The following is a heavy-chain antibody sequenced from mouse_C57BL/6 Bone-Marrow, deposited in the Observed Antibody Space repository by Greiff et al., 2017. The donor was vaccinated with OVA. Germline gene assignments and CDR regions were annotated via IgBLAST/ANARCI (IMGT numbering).Heavy chain of an antibody. J-gene: IGHJ1*03. V-gene: IGHV1-15*01. CDR3: TRCGYYGSSPYWYFDV. D-gene: IGHD1-1*01. CDR1: GYTFTDYE. Sequence: VQLQQSGAELVRPGASVTLSCKASGYTFTDYEMHWVKQTPVHGLEWIGAIDPETGGTAYNQKFKGKAILTADKSSSTAYMELRSLTSEDSAVYYCTRCGYYGSSPYWYFDVWGTGTTVTVSS. CDR2: IDPETGGT.